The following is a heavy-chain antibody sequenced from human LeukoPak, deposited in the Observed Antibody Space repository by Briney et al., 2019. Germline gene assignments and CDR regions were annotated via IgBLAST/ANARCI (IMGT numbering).Heavy chain of an antibody. V-gene: IGHV1-69*05. D-gene: IGHD2-15*01. Sequence: SVKVSCKASGGSFRSSTFAWVRQAPGRGLEWMGGIIPIFGTANYALEFQGRATITTDESTSTVYMELSSLRSEDTAMYYCARGPLHVALSSGALKWLDPWGQRSLVTVSS. CDR3: ARGPLHVALSSGALKWLDP. CDR1: GGSFRSST. J-gene: IGHJ5*02. CDR2: IIPIFGTA.